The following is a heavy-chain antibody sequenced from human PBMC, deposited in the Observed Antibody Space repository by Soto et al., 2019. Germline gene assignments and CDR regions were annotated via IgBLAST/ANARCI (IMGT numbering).Heavy chain of an antibody. CDR3: ARALAVAMVFWFDP. CDR2: IYYSGST. CDR1: GGSISSGDYY. Sequence: SATLSLTCTVSGGSISSGDYYWSWIRQPPGKGLEWIGYIYYSGSTYYNPSLKSRVTISVDTSKNQFSLKLSSVTAADTAVYYCARALAVAMVFWFDPWGQGTLVTVSS. J-gene: IGHJ5*02. D-gene: IGHD5-18*01. V-gene: IGHV4-30-4*01.